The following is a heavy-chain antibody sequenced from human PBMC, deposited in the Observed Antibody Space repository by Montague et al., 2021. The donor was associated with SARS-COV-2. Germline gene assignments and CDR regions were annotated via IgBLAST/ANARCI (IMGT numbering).Heavy chain of an antibody. V-gene: IGHV4-39*01. Sequence: SETLSLTCTVSGGSISSPDYYWGWIRQSPGKGLEWIGSISYTGRTYYNPSLRSRVSFSMATSKNHFSLSLSSVTVADTAVYFCARQLPSYCATNKCYPYDFDGWGQGALVTVSS. D-gene: IGHD2-8*01. CDR3: ARQLPSYCATNKCYPYDFDG. CDR1: GGSISSPDYY. J-gene: IGHJ4*02. CDR2: ISYTGRT.